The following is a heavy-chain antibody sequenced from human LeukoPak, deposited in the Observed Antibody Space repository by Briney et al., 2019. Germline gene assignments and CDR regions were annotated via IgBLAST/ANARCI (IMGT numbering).Heavy chain of an antibody. D-gene: IGHD3-3*01. CDR3: ARDYDFWSGYYQSGFDY. CDR2: ISSSSSYI. J-gene: IGHJ4*02. V-gene: IGHV3-21*01. Sequence: GGSLRLSCAASGFTFSSYSMNLVRRAPGKGLEWVSSISSSSSYIYYADSVKGRFTISRDNAKNSLYLQMNSLRAEDTAVYYCARDYDFWSGYYQSGFDYWGQGTLVTVSS. CDR1: GFTFSSYS.